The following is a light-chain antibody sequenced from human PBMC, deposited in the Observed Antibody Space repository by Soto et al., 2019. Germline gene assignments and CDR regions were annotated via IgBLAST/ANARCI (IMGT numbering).Light chain of an antibody. CDR2: GAS. Sequence: EIVLTQSPATLSLSPGEIATISYRASQSVSSYLAWYQQKPGQAPRLLIYGASSRATGIPDRFSGSGSGTDFTLTISRLEPEDVAVYYCQQYGSSGATFGQGTRLEI. CDR1: QSVSSY. V-gene: IGKV3-20*01. J-gene: IGKJ5*01. CDR3: QQYGSSGAT.